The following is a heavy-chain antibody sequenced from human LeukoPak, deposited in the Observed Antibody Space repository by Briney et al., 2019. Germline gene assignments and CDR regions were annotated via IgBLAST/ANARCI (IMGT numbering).Heavy chain of an antibody. CDR1: SGSFRTYY. J-gene: IGHJ5*02. D-gene: IGHD3-10*01. Sequence: SETLSLTCTVSSGSFRTYYWSWIRQPPGKGLECIGYIHYTGSTNYNPSLKSRVTISVDTSKSQFSLKLSSVTAADTAIYYCARGGYYGSGNDFRFDPWGQGTLVTVSS. CDR3: ARGGYYGSGNDFRFDP. V-gene: IGHV4-59*01. CDR2: IHYTGST.